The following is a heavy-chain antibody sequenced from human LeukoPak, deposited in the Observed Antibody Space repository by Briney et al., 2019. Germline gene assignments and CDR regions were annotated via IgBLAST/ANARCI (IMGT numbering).Heavy chain of an antibody. CDR3: ARGRSGSYFDY. CDR1: GRSISSSSYY. V-gene: IGHV4-39*07. CDR2: IYYSGST. Sequence: PSETLSLTCTVSGRSISSSSYYWGWIRQPPGKGLEWIGSIYYSGSTYYNPSLKSRVTISVDTSKNQFSLKLSSVTAADTAVYYCARGRSGSYFDYWGQGTLVTVSS. J-gene: IGHJ4*02.